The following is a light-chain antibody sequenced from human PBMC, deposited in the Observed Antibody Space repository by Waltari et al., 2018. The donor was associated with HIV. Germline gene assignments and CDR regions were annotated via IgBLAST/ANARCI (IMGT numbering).Light chain of an antibody. CDR2: EVS. CDR3: SSYGSSNTLV. V-gene: IGLV2-14*01. CDR1: SSDVGGYNY. J-gene: IGLJ2*01. Sequence: QSALTQPASVSGSPGQSITISCTGTSSDVGGYNYVSWYQQYPGKAPKLLIYEVSYRPSGVSDRFSGSKSGNTASLTISGLQAADEADYYCSSYGSSNTLVFGGGTKMTVL.